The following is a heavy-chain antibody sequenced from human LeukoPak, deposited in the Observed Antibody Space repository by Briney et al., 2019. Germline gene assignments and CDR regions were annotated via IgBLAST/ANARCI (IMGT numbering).Heavy chain of an antibody. CDR3: AKDYDFWSGYYSPTRGYFDY. D-gene: IGHD3-3*01. J-gene: IGHJ4*02. Sequence: GGSLRLSCAASGFTFSSSGMHWVRQAPAKGLEWVAFIRFDGSNKYYADSVKGQFTISRDNSKNTLYLQMNSLRAEDAAVYYCAKDYDFWSGYYSPTRGYFDYWGQGTLVTVSS. CDR2: IRFDGSNK. CDR1: GFTFSSSG. V-gene: IGHV3-30*02.